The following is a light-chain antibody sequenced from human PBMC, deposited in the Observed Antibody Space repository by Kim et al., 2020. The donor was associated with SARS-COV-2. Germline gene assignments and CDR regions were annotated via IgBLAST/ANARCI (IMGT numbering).Light chain of an antibody. Sequence: PGKTSRISCGGINIGMKSVRWYQQKPGQAAVLVIYYDSDRPSGIPERFSGSNPGNTATLTISRVEAGDEADYYCQVWDSSSDHRVFGGGTKVTVL. J-gene: IGLJ3*02. CDR3: QVWDSSSDHRV. CDR1: NIGMKS. V-gene: IGLV3-21*04. CDR2: YDS.